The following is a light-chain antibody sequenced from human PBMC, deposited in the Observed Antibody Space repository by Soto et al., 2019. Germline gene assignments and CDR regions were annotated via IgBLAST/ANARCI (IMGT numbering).Light chain of an antibody. J-gene: IGKJ5*01. CDR1: QSVLYSSNNKNY. V-gene: IGKV4-1*01. CDR3: QQYDNSPIT. CDR2: WAS. Sequence: DIVMTQSPDSLAVSLGERATINCKSSQSVLYSSNNKNYLAWYQQKPGQPPKLLIYWASTRESGVPDRFSGSGSGTDFTLTISRLEPEDFAVYYCQQYDNSPITFGQGTRLEIK.